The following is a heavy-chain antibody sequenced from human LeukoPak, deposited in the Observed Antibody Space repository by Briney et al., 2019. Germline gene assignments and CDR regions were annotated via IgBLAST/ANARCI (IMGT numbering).Heavy chain of an antibody. CDR3: ARDHTGVGATQGDY. CDR1: GYTFTGYY. D-gene: IGHD1-26*01. CDR2: INPNSGGT. J-gene: IGHJ4*02. Sequence: ASVKVSCKASGYTFTGYYMHWVRQAPGQGLEWMGWINPNSGGTNYAQKFQGRVTMTRDTSISTAYMELSRLRSDDTAVYYCARDHTGVGATQGDYWGQGTLVTVSS. V-gene: IGHV1-2*02.